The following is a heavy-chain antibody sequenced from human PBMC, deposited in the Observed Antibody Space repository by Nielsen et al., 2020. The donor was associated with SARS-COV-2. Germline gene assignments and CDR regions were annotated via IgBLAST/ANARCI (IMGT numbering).Heavy chain of an antibody. J-gene: IGHJ5*02. CDR2: FDPEDGET. CDR1: GYTLTELS. D-gene: IGHD6-13*01. V-gene: IGHV1-24*01. Sequence: ASVKVSCKVSGYTLTELSMHWVRQAPGKGLEWMGGFDPEDGETIYAQKFQGRVTMTRNTSISTAYMELSSLRSEDTAVYYCARVGIAAAGSPTWGQGTLVTVSS. CDR3: ARVGIAAAGSPT.